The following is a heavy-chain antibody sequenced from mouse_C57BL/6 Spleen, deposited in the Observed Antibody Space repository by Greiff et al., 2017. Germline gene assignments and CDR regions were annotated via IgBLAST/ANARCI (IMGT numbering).Heavy chain of an antibody. CDR3: ARDEGYYSNLYYFDY. J-gene: IGHJ2*01. CDR1: GFTFSSYA. V-gene: IGHV5-4*01. CDR2: ISDGGSYT. D-gene: IGHD2-5*01. Sequence: DVKLQESGGGLVKPGGSLKLSCAASGFTFSSYAMSWVRQTPEKRLEWVATISDGGSYTYYPDNVKGRFTISRDNAKNNLYLQMSHLKSEDTAMYYCARDEGYYSNLYYFDYWGQGTTLTVSS.